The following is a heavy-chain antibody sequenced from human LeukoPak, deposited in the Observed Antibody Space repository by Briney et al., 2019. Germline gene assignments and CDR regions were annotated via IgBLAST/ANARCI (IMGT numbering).Heavy chain of an antibody. CDR1: GFTFSSYG. CDR3: ARDPGSSSAHYYYYYYMDV. J-gene: IGHJ6*03. V-gene: IGHV3-23*01. D-gene: IGHD6-6*01. Sequence: GSLRLSCAASGFTFSSYGMSWVRQAPGKGLEWVSAISGSGGSTYYADSVKGRFTISRDNSKNTLYLQMNSLRAEDTAVYYCARDPGSSSAHYYYYYYMDVWGKGTTVTVSS. CDR2: ISGSGGST.